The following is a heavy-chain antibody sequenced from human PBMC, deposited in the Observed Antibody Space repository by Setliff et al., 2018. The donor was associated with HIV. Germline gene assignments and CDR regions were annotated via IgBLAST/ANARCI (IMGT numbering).Heavy chain of an antibody. CDR3: ARAAAGNTGPFDL. CDR2: IYYSGST. D-gene: IGHD4-17*01. CDR1: GGSISGHY. V-gene: IGHV4-39*01. Sequence: PSETLSLTCSVSGGSISGHYWGWVRQPPGKGLEWIGSIYYSGSTYYNPSLKSRVTISVDTSKNQFSLKLTSVTASDTAVYYCARAAAGNTGPFDLWGQGSPVTVS. J-gene: IGHJ4*02.